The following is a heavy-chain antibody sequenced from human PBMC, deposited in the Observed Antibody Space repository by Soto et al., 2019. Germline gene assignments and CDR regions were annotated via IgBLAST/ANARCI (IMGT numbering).Heavy chain of an antibody. CDR1: GGSISSSSYY. CDR3: ARRYNDFWSGSPREVDP. Sequence: QLQLQESGPGLVKPSETLSLTCTVSGGSISSSSYYWGWIRQPPGKGLEWIGSIYYSGSTYYNPSLKSRVTISVDTSKNQFSLKLSSVTAADTAVYYCARRYNDFWSGSPREVDPWGQGTLVTVSS. J-gene: IGHJ5*02. D-gene: IGHD3-3*01. V-gene: IGHV4-39*01. CDR2: IYYSGST.